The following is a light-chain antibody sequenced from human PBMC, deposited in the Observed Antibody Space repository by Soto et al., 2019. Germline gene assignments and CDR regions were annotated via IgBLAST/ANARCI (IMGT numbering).Light chain of an antibody. V-gene: IGKV1-5*01. Sequence: DIQMTQFPSTLSASVGDRVTITCRASQSIGDWLAWYQQKPGTAPKLLIFDASTLESRAPSRFSGSGSGTEFTLTISSLQPDDSATYYCQQCKSDPHTFGQGTKLEIK. CDR2: DAS. J-gene: IGKJ2*01. CDR1: QSIGDW. CDR3: QQCKSDPHT.